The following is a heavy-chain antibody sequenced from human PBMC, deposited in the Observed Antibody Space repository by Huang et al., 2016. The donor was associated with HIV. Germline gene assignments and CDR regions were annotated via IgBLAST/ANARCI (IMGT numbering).Heavy chain of an antibody. CDR3: ARDQWLGQYFDY. CDR1: GFTFSNYA. D-gene: IGHD6-19*01. V-gene: IGHV3-30-3*01. J-gene: IGHJ4*02. Sequence: QVLLVESGGGVVQPGRSLALSCAASGFTFSNYAMYWVRQAPGRGLEWVEHISYDGTKKHYTDSVKGRFTISRDNSKNTQYLHMKNLKTEDTAVYHCARDQWLGQYFDYWGQGTLVTVSS. CDR2: ISYDGTKK.